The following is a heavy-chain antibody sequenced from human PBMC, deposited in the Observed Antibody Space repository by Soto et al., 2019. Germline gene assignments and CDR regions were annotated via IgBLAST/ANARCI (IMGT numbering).Heavy chain of an antibody. J-gene: IGHJ4*02. CDR3: ARDASSSYYFDY. V-gene: IGHV4-31*03. CDR1: GGPISSGGYY. Sequence: SETLSLTCTVSGGPISSGGYYWSWIRQHPGKGLEWIGYIYYSGSTYYNPSLKSRVTISVDTSKNQFSLKLSSVTAADTAVYYWARDASSSYYFDYWGQGTLLTVS. D-gene: IGHD6-6*01. CDR2: IYYSGST.